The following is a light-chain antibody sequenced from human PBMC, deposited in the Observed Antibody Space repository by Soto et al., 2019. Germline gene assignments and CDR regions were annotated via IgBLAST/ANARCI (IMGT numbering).Light chain of an antibody. V-gene: IGKV4-1*01. CDR2: WAS. CDR1: QSVLHSSNNENY. Sequence: DIVMTQSPDSLAVSLGERATINCKSSQSVLHSSNNENYLAWVQQKPGQPPKLLIYWASTRESGVPDRFSGSGSGTDFTLTISSLQAEDVAVYYCQQYYDSPRAFGGGTKVEIK. J-gene: IGKJ4*01. CDR3: QQYYDSPRA.